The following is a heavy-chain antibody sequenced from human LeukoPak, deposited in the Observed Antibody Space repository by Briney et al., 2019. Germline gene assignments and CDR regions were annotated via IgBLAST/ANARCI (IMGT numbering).Heavy chain of an antibody. Sequence: ASVKVSCRASGYTFTSYGISWVRQAPGQGLEWMGWISAYNGNTNYAQKLQGRVTMTTDTSTSTAYMELRSLRSDDTAVYYCAREPDDLGYCSGGSCYSDHWGQGTLVTVSS. V-gene: IGHV1-18*01. D-gene: IGHD2-15*01. CDR2: ISAYNGNT. J-gene: IGHJ4*02. CDR3: AREPDDLGYCSGGSCYSDH. CDR1: GYTFTSYG.